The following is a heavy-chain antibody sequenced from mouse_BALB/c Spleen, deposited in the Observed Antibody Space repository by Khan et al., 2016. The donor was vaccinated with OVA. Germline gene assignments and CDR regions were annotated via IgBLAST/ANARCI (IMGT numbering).Heavy chain of an antibody. CDR1: GFTFSSYG. CDR3: ARHRFTSAAAWFAD. D-gene: IGHD1-2*01. J-gene: IGHJ3*01. CDR2: INNSGSYT. V-gene: IGHV5-6*01. Sequence: VQLKESGGDLVKPGGSLKLSCEASGFTFSSYGMSWVRQTPDKRLEWVATINNSGSYTYYPDSVKGRLTISRDNAKNTLYLQMSSLKSEDTAMYYCARHRFTSAAAWFADWGKGILVTVFA.